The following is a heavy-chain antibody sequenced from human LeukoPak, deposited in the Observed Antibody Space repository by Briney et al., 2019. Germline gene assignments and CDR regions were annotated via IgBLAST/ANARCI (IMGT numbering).Heavy chain of an antibody. CDR1: GYTFTSYD. CDR3: SRDFGEPTGYYMDV. CDR2: MNPNSGNT. D-gene: IGHD3-3*01. J-gene: IGHJ6*03. V-gene: IGHV1-8*03. Sequence: ASVKVSCKASGYTFTSYDINWVRQATGQGLEWMGWMNPNSGNTGYAQKFQGRVTITRNTSISTAYMELSSLRSDDTAVYYCSRDFGEPTGYYMDVWGKGTTVTVSS.